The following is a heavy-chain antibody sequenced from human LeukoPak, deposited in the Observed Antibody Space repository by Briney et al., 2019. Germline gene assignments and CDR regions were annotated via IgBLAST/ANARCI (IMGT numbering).Heavy chain of an antibody. D-gene: IGHD1-1*01. CDR2: INPNSGGT. Sequence: GASVKVSCKASEYTFTGYYMHWVRQAPGQGLEWMGRINPNSGGTNYAQKFQDRVTMTRDTSISTAYMELNSLRSEDTAVHYCARTAPYAGSWNAKANSYYFDYWGQGSLVTVSS. V-gene: IGHV1-2*06. CDR1: EYTFTGYY. CDR3: ARTAPYAGSWNAKANSYYFDY. J-gene: IGHJ4*02.